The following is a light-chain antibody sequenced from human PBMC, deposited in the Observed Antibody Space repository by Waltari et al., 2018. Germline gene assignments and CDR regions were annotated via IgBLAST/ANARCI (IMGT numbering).Light chain of an antibody. J-gene: IGKJ4*01. V-gene: IGKV1-5*03. CDR2: KAS. CDR1: QSITTW. CDR3: QRYNYYPPT. Sequence: DIQMTQSPSTLSASVGDRVTITCRTSQSITTWLAWYQQKPGKAPKLLIYKASSLESGVPSRFSGSGFGTEFTLTINSLQPDDSATFYCQRYNYYPPTFGGGTKVEIK.